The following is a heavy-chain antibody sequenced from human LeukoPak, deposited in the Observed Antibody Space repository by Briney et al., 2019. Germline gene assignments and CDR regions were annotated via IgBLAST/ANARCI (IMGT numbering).Heavy chain of an antibody. CDR3: ARDCIGCHGFDY. D-gene: IGHD2-15*01. J-gene: IGHJ4*02. V-gene: IGHV1-18*01. CDR1: GYTFISYG. Sequence: ASVKVSCKASGYTFISYGISWVRQAPGQGLEWMGWVSAYADDTNYVQKFQGRVTTTTDTSTSTAYMELRSLRSDDTAVYYCARDCIGCHGFDYWGQGTLVTVSS. CDR2: VSAYADDT.